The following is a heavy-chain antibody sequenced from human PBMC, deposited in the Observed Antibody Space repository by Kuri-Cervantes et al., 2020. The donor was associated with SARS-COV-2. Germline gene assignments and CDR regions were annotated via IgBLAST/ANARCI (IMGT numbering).Heavy chain of an antibody. D-gene: IGHD5-18*01. CDR3: ARHSGGLGYNDY. J-gene: IGHJ4*02. CDR1: GYTFTGYY. CDR2: IYPGDSDT. V-gene: IGHV5-51*01. Sequence: KVFCKASGYTFTGYYMHWVRQMPGKGLEWMGIIYPGDSDTRYSPSFQGQVTISADKSISTAYLQWSSLKASDTAMYYCARHSGGLGYNDYWGQGTLVTVS.